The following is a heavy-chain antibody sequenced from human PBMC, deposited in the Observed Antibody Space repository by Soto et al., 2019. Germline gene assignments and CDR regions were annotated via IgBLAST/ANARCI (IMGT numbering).Heavy chain of an antibody. Sequence: GASVKVSCKASGYTFTSYGISWVRQAPGQGLEWMGWISAYNGNTNYAQKLQDRVTMTTDTSTTTAYMELRSLRSDDTAVYYCATFYVKYYYYGMDVWGQGTTVTVSS. CDR3: ATFYVKYYYYGMDV. D-gene: IGHD3-16*01. CDR2: ISAYNGNT. CDR1: GYTFTSYG. J-gene: IGHJ6*02. V-gene: IGHV1-18*01.